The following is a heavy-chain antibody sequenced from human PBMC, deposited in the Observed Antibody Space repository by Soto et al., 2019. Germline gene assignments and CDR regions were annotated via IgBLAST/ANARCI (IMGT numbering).Heavy chain of an antibody. CDR3: AKSFTSGVRDVHCAIGIWWFDP. Sequence: SGPTPGDPTQTRPLAFPFPGVSLHTCGVGVGWIPQPPGKALEGLALIYWNDDKRYSPSLKSRLTITKDTSKNQVVLTMTNMDHVQTATYYCAKSFTSGVRDVHCAIGIWWFDPWGQVNLVTVSP. D-gene: IGHD2-15*01. V-gene: IGHV2-5*01. CDR2: IYWNDDK. CDR1: GVSLHTCGVG. J-gene: IGHJ5*02.